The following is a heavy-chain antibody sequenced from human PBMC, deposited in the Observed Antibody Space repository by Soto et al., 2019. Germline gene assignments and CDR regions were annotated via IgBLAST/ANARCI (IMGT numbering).Heavy chain of an antibody. Sequence: GGSLRLSCAASGFTFSSYAMHWVRQAPGKGLEWVAVISYDGSNKYYADSVKGRFTISRDNSKNTLYLQMNSLRAEDTAVYYCAKDGSRYCSGGSCPDAFDIWGQGTMVTVSS. V-gene: IGHV3-30*18. CDR3: AKDGSRYCSGGSCPDAFDI. D-gene: IGHD2-15*01. CDR1: GFTFSSYA. J-gene: IGHJ3*02. CDR2: ISYDGSNK.